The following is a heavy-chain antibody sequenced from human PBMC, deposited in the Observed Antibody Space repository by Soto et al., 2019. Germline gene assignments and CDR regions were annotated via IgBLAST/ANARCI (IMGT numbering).Heavy chain of an antibody. V-gene: IGHV4-34*01. J-gene: IGHJ5*02. CDR2: INLSRST. D-gene: IGHD2-2*01. CDR3: ARGSYCTYTSCSQPYKWFDP. Sequence: LSLTCAVYGGSFSGDYWSWIRQPPAKVLEWIGEINLSRSTNYNPSLKSRISISLDTSKNQFSLQVTSVTAADTAVYHCARGSYCTYTSCSQPYKWFDPWAREPWSPSP. CDR1: GGSFSGDY.